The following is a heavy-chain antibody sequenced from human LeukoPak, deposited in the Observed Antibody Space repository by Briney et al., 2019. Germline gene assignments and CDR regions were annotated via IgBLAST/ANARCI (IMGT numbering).Heavy chain of an antibody. Sequence: GGSLRLSCAASGFTFSSYGMHWVRQAPGKGLEWVAVISYDGSNKYYADSVKGRFTISRDNSKNTLYLQMNRLRAEDTAVYYCASTKADAFDIWGQGTMVTVSS. CDR2: ISYDGSNK. J-gene: IGHJ3*02. V-gene: IGHV3-30*03. CDR3: ASTKADAFDI. CDR1: GFTFSSYG.